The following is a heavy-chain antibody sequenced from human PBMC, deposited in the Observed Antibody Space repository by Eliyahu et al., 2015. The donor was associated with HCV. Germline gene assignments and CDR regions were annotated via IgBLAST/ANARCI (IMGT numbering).Heavy chain of an antibody. CDR3: TTGAPGGFDYYLDV. J-gene: IGHJ6*03. D-gene: IGHD3-10*01. CDR2: IKSKTDGGTT. Sequence: EVQLVESGGGLVKPGGSLSLSCAAXXXLLXXGRGXXVRQAPGKGLEWIGRIKSKTDGGTTDYAAPVKGRFTISRDDSKSTLYLQMNSLKTEDTAVYYCTTGAPGGFDYYLDVWGQGTTVTVSS. V-gene: IGHV3-15*01. CDR1: XXLLXXGR.